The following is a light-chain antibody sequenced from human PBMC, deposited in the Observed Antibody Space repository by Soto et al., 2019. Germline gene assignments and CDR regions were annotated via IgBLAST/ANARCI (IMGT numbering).Light chain of an antibody. CDR1: QRIRNY. V-gene: IGKV1-39*01. J-gene: IGKJ3*01. CDR2: DVS. CDR3: QQFYSTPIT. Sequence: DIQMTQSPSSLSASVGDGVSITCRASQRIRNYLNWYQQKPGKAPILLISDVSNLQSGVPLRFSGGGTGTDFTLSITNLHPEDVATYFCQQFYSTPITFGPGTKVEI.